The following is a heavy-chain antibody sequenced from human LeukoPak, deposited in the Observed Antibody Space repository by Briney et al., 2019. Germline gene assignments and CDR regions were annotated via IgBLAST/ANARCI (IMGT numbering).Heavy chain of an antibody. D-gene: IGHD4-17*01. CDR2: NYYSGST. Sequence: PSETLSLTCTVSGGSISSSSYYWGWIRQPPGKGLEWIGSNYYSGSTYYNPSLKSRVTISVDTSKNQFSLKLSSVTAADTAVYYCARHDYGDYGPDYWGQGTLVTVSS. CDR3: ARHDYGDYGPDY. J-gene: IGHJ4*02. CDR1: GGSISSSSYY. V-gene: IGHV4-39*01.